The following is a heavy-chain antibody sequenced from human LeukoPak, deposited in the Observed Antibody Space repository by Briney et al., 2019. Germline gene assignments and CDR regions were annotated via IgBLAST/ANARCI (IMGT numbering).Heavy chain of an antibody. V-gene: IGHV4-59*12. CDR1: GDSIAGFY. J-gene: IGHJ3*02. Sequence: SETLSLTCTVSGDSIAGFYWSWFRQSPGKGLEWIGYMYYSGSTCYNPSLKSRVSLSVDTSKNQFSLKLSSVTAADTAVYYCARAEYDTSTGYCGAFEIWGQGTMVTVSS. D-gene: IGHD3-9*01. CDR3: ARAEYDTSTGYCGAFEI. CDR2: MYYSGST.